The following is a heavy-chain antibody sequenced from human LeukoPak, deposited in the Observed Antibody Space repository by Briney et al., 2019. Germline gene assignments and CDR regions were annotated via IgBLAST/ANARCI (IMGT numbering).Heavy chain of an antibody. J-gene: IGHJ4*02. Sequence: PGGSLRLSCAASGFTFSRYWMHWVRQAPGKGLVWVSRINSDGSSTSYADSVQGRFTISRDNAKNTLYLQMNSLRAEDTAVYYCARQQLGGYYFDYWGQGTLVTVSS. CDR3: ARQQLGGYYFDY. CDR2: INSDGSST. D-gene: IGHD6-13*01. CDR1: GFTFSRYW. V-gene: IGHV3-74*01.